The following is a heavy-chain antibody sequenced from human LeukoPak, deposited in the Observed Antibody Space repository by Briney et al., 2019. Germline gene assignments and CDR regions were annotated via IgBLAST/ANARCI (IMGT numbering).Heavy chain of an antibody. V-gene: IGHV1-2*02. D-gene: IGHD3-9*01. Sequence: ASVKVSCKASGYTFTGYYMHWVRQAPGQGLEWMGWINPNSGGTNYAQKFQGRVTMTRDMSISTAYMELSRLRSDDTAVYYCARAEDFDWFGLDYWGQGTLVTVSS. CDR3: ARAEDFDWFGLDY. CDR1: GYTFTGYY. CDR2: INPNSGGT. J-gene: IGHJ4*02.